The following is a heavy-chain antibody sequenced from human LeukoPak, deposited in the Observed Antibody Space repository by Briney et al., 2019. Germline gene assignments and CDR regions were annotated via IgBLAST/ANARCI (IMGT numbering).Heavy chain of an antibody. J-gene: IGHJ5*02. CDR2: IVYSGNT. Sequence: SETLSLTCSVSGGSISSSNYYWGWIRQPPGKGLEWIGSIVYSGNTHYNPSFKSRATISVDTSKKQVSLRLTSVTAADTAVYYCARLTIFGVLNINWLDPWGQGTLVTVSS. D-gene: IGHD3-3*01. CDR1: GGSISSSNYY. CDR3: ARLTIFGVLNINWLDP. V-gene: IGHV4-39*07.